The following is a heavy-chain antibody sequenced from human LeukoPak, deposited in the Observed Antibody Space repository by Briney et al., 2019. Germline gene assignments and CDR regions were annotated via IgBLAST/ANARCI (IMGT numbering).Heavy chain of an antibody. V-gene: IGHV3-30*18. D-gene: IGHD3-22*01. CDR1: GFTFSNYW. CDR2: ISYDGSNK. J-gene: IGHJ6*02. CDR3: AKDAYYYDSSGYRGSYYYYGMDV. Sequence: GGSLRLSCAASGFTFSNYWMSWVRQAPGKGLEWVAVISYDGSNKYYADSVKGRFTISRDNSKNTLYLQMNSLRAEDTAVYYCAKDAYYYDSSGYRGSYYYYGMDVWGQGTTVTVSS.